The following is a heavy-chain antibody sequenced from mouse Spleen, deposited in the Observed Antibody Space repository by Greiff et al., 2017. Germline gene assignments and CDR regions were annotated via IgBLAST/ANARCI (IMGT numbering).Heavy chain of an antibody. CDR3: ARVIYDGYFDV. CDR2: ISDGGSYT. D-gene: IGHD2-3*01. Sequence: EVQVVESGGGLVKPGGSLKLSCAASGFTFSSYAMSWVRQTPEKRLEWVATISDGGSYTYYPDNVKGRFTISRDNAKNNLYLQMSHLKSEDTAMYYCARVIYDGYFDVWGTGTTVTVSS. CDR1: GFTFSSYA. J-gene: IGHJ1*03. V-gene: IGHV5-4*01.